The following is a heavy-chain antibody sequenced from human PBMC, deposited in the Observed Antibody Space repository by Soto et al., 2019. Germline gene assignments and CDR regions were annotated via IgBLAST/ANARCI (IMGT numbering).Heavy chain of an antibody. V-gene: IGHV1-18*01. CDR3: PMVDNYVTPAPQDV. J-gene: IGHJ6*02. D-gene: IGHD3-16*01. Sequence: QVQLVQSGDEMKKPGASVRVSCKASGYIFVNYGIAWVRQAPGQGLEWMGWISPYTGDTHSASKVQGRLTMTTDKSTSTAYMDLGSLTSDDTAVYYCPMVDNYVTPAPQDVWAQGTTVTVSS. CDR1: GYIFVNYG. CDR2: ISPYTGDT.